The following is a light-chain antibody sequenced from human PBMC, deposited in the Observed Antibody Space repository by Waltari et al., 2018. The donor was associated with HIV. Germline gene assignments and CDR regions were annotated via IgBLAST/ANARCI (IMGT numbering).Light chain of an antibody. V-gene: IGLV2-14*01. CDR2: EVS. CDR1: SSDVGGYNY. CDR3: SSYSSSITLYVV. Sequence: QSALTHPASVSGSPGQSITISCPGPSSDVGGYNYFPWFQHHPGKAPKLMISEVSNRPSGVSNRCSGSKSGNTASLTISGLQAEDEADYYCSSYSSSITLYVVFGGGTKLTVL. J-gene: IGLJ2*01.